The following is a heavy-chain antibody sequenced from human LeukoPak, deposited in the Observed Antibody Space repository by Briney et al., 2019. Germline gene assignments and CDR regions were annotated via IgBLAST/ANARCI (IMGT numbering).Heavy chain of an antibody. D-gene: IGHD2-8*01. V-gene: IGHV4-34*09. CDR2: INHSGST. CDR1: GGSFSGYY. J-gene: IGHJ6*02. CDR3: ARDPVHYYYGMDV. Sequence: SETLSLTCAVYGGSFSGYYWSWIRQPPGKGLEWIGEINHSGSTNYNPSLKSRVTISVDTSKNQFSLKLSSVTAADTAVYYCARDPVHYYYGMDVWGQGTTVTVSS.